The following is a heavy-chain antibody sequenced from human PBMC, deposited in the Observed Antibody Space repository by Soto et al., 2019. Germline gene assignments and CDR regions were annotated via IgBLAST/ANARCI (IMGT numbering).Heavy chain of an antibody. V-gene: IGHV2-5*02. CDR3: AHAFGGTSWPNDAFDV. CDR1: GFSFSADGVG. D-gene: IGHD3-16*01. CDR2: IYWDDDT. J-gene: IGHJ3*01. Sequence: HITLKESGPTLVKPTQTLTLTCIFSGFSFSADGVGVGWIRQPPGKTLEWLALIYWDDDTRYRPSLKSRLTITTDSSQIQVVLTMTNMDPLDTATYYCAHAFGGTSWPNDAFDVWGQGTVVTVSS.